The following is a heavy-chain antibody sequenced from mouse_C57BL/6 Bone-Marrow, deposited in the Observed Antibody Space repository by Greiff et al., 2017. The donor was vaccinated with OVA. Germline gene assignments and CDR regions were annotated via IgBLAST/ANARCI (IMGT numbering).Heavy chain of an antibody. J-gene: IGHJ4*01. V-gene: IGHV1-15*01. CDR1: GYTFTDYE. CDR3: TRGYSNYYAMDY. D-gene: IGHD2-5*01. Sequence: QVQLKESGAELVRPGASVTLSCKASGYTFTDYEMHWVKQTPVHGLEWIGAIDPETGGTAYNQKFKGKAILTADKSSSTAYMVLLRRTSEVSAFYYCTRGYSNYYAMDYWGQGTSVTVSS. CDR2: IDPETGGT.